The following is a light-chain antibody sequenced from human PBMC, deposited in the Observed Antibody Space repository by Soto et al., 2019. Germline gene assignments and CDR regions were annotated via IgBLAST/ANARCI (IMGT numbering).Light chain of an antibody. J-gene: IGLJ2*01. CDR3: SSYAGSNNVV. CDR1: SSDVGGYNY. CDR2: EVS. Sequence: QSALTQPPSASGSPGQSVTISGTETSSDVGGYNYVSWYQQHPGKAPKLMIYEVSKRPSGVPDRFSGSKSGNTASLTVSGLQAEDEADYYCSSYAGSNNVVFGGGTKLTVL. V-gene: IGLV2-8*01.